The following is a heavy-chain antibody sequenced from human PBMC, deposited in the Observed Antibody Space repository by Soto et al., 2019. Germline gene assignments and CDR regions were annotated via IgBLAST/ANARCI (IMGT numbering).Heavy chain of an antibody. D-gene: IGHD4-4*01. Sequence: SSETLSLTCAVYGGSFSGYYWSWIRQPPGKGLEWIGEINHSGSTNYNPSLKSRVTISVDTSKNQFSLKLSSVTVADTAVYYCARVKVTPFSYYYYGMYVWGQGTTVTVSS. V-gene: IGHV4-34*01. J-gene: IGHJ6*02. CDR3: ARVKVTPFSYYYYGMYV. CDR2: INHSGST. CDR1: GGSFSGYY.